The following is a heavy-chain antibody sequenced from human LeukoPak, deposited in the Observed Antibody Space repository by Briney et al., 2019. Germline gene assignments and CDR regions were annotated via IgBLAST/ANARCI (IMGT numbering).Heavy chain of an antibody. Sequence: GGSLRLSCEASGFTFSSYTLTWVRQAPGKGLEWVSVIYSGGSTYYADSVKGRFTISRDNSKNTLYLQMNSLRAEDTAVYYCAREAVAGTVYYYYYMDVWGKGTTVTVSS. CDR2: IYSGGST. CDR1: GFTFSSYT. J-gene: IGHJ6*03. CDR3: AREAVAGTVYYYYYMDV. V-gene: IGHV3-66*02. D-gene: IGHD6-19*01.